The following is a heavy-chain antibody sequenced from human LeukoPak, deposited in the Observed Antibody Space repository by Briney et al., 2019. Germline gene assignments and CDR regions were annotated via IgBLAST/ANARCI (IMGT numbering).Heavy chain of an antibody. V-gene: IGHV4-59*01. CDR2: IFYSGDT. CDR3: ARLGGSPPLSAFDI. CDR1: GGSINSYY. J-gene: IGHJ3*02. Sequence: SETLSLTCTVSGGSINSYYWSWIRQSPGKGLEWVGYIFYSGDTNYNPSLKSRVTISLDTSKNQVSLKLSSVTAADTAVYYCARLGGSPPLSAFDIWGQGTMVTVSS. D-gene: IGHD1-26*01.